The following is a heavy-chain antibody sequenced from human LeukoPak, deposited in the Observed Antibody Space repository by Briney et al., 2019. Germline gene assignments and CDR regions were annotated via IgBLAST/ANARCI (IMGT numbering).Heavy chain of an antibody. V-gene: IGHV3-7*01. D-gene: IGHD3-10*01. J-gene: IGHJ4*02. CDR3: ARDSDFAGTETFDY. Sequence: GGSLRLSCAAFGFTFSSYWMSWVRQAPGKGLEWVANIKQDGSEKYYVDSVKGRFTTSRDNAKNSLYLQMNSLRAEDTAVYYCARDSDFAGTETFDYWGQGTLVTVSS. CDR1: GFTFSSYW. CDR2: IKQDGSEK.